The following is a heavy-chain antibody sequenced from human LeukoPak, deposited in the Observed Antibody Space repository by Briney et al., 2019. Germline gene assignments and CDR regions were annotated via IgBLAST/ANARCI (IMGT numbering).Heavy chain of an antibody. CDR1: GYXFTNYW. D-gene: IGHD4/OR15-4a*01. V-gene: IGHV5-10-1*01. J-gene: IGHJ3*02. CDR3: ARYDYQSDAFDI. Sequence: GEALKISCNGSGYXFTNYWISWVRQMPGKGLEWMGRIDPSDSYTNYSPSFQGHVTISADKSISTAYLQWSSLKASDTAIYYCARYDYQSDAFDIWGQGTMVTVFS. CDR2: IDPSDSYT.